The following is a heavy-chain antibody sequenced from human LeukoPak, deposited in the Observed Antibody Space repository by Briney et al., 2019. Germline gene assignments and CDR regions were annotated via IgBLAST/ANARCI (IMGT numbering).Heavy chain of an antibody. Sequence: GGSLRLSCAASGFTFSSYAMSWVRQAPGKGVEWVSSITDSGGGTFYADSVKGRFTISRDNSKNTLFLQLNRLRAEDTAVYYCANRGAGYYFDYWGQGTLVTVSS. V-gene: IGHV3-23*01. CDR1: GFTFSSYA. D-gene: IGHD3-10*01. CDR2: ITDSGGGT. J-gene: IGHJ4*02. CDR3: ANRGAGYYFDY.